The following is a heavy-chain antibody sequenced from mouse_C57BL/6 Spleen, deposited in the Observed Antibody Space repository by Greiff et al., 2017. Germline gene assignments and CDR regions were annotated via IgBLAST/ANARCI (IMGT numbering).Heavy chain of an antibody. D-gene: IGHD2-2*01. CDR2: IHPNSGST. CDR1: GYTFTSYW. V-gene: IGHV1-64*01. Sequence: VQLQHPGAELVKPGASVKLSCKASGYTFTSYWMHWVKQRPGQGLEWIGMIHPNSGSTNYNEKFKSKATLTVDKSSSTAYMQLSSLTSEDSAVYYCARGGSTMVTHYWGQGTTLTVSS. CDR3: ARGGSTMVTHY. J-gene: IGHJ2*01.